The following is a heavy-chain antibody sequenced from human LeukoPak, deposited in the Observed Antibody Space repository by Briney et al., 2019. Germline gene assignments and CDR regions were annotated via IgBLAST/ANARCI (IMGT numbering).Heavy chain of an antibody. CDR2: IYYSGST. V-gene: IGHV4-59*12. D-gene: IGHD1-26*01. CDR3: ARDSGSYSSLDY. J-gene: IGHJ4*02. CDR1: GGSISIYY. Sequence: AETLSLTCTVSGGSISIYYWSWIRQPPGKGLEWIGYIYYSGSTNYNPSLKSRVTISVDTSKNQFSLKLSSVTAADTAVYYCARDSGSYSSLDYWGQGTLVTVSS.